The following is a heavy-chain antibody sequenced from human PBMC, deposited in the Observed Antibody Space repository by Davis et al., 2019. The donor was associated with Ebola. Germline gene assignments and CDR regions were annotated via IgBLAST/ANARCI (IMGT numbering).Heavy chain of an antibody. CDR1: GGSISSYY. CDR3: AGYGDYFLG. D-gene: IGHD4-17*01. CDR2: IYYSGTT. V-gene: IGHV4-59*12. Sequence: MPSETLSLTCTVSGGSISSYYWSWIRQPPGKGLEWIGYIYYSGTTHYNPSLKSRVIISRDTSKNQFSLKLSSVTAADTAVYYCAGYGDYFLGWGQGTLVTVSS. J-gene: IGHJ4*02.